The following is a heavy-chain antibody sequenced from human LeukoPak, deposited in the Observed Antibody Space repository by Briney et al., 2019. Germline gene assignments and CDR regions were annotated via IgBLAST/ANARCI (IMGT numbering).Heavy chain of an antibody. Sequence: GSPGLSCSASGFPFSSYAMSLVRQAPGKGLEWVSAISGSGGSTYYADSVKGRFTISRDNSKNTLYLQMNSLRAEDTAVYCCANPPGGFDYWGQGTLVTVSS. V-gene: IGHV3-23*01. D-gene: IGHD3-16*01. CDR3: ANPPGGFDY. CDR2: ISGSGGST. J-gene: IGHJ4*02. CDR1: GFPFSSYA.